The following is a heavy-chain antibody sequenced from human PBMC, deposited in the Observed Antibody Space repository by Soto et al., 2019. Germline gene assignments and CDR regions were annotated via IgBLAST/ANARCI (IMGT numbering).Heavy chain of an antibody. CDR1: AGTFSSYA. CDR3: AREPYRNLSITMVRGVIIPHGMDA. J-gene: IGHJ6*02. V-gene: IGHV1-69*06. Sequence: SVKVSCNTYAGTFSSYAISWSRQATGQGLEWMGGIIPLFGTANYAQKFQGRVKITADKSTSTDYMELSSLRSEDTAVYYCAREPYRNLSITMVRGVIIPHGMDAWGQGTTVTVSS. CDR2: IIPLFGTA. D-gene: IGHD3-10*01.